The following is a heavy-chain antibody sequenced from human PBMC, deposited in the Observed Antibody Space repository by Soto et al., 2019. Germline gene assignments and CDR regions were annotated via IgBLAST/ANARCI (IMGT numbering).Heavy chain of an antibody. CDR3: ARRIFRAAAGTDIFDY. D-gene: IGHD6-13*01. J-gene: IGHJ4*02. CDR1: GGSISSYC. CDR2: IYYSGST. Sequence: SETLPLTCTLSGGSISSYCWCWIRQTPRPGLEWIGYIYYSGSTNYNPSLKSRVTISVDTSKNQFSLKLSSVTVADTAVYYCARRIFRAAAGTDIFDYWGQGTLVTVSS. V-gene: IGHV4-59*08.